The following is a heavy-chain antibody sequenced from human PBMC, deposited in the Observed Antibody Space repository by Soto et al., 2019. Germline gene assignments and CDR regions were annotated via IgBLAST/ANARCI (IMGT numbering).Heavy chain of an antibody. CDR2: IQSGGPT. CDR1: GFTVSSKY. CDR3: ARDDVLCDGGRCYGVLLDV. V-gene: IGHV3-66*01. Sequence: GGSLRLSCAASGFTVSSKYMSWVRQAPGKGLEWVSLIQSGGPTYYADSVKGRFTISRDTSENTVHLQMDSLRAEDTAVYYCARDDVLCDGGRCYGVLLDVWGRGTTVTGSS. J-gene: IGHJ6*04. D-gene: IGHD2-15*01.